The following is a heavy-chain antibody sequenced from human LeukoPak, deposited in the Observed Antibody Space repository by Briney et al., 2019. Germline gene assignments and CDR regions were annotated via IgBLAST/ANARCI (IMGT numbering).Heavy chain of an antibody. CDR3: ARSRDYVWGSYRPFDY. J-gene: IGHJ4*02. CDR1: GYTFTSYY. D-gene: IGHD3-16*02. CDR2: INPSGGST. Sequence: ASVKVSCKASGYTFTSYYMHWVRQAPGQGLERMGIINPSGGSTSYAQKFQGRVTMTRDTSTSTVYMELSSLRSEDTAVYYCARSRDYVWGSYRPFDYWGQGTLVTVSS. V-gene: IGHV1-46*01.